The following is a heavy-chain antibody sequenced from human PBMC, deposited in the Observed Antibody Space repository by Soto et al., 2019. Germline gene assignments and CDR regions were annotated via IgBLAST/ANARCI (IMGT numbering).Heavy chain of an antibody. J-gene: IGHJ4*02. Sequence: QVQLVQSGAEVKKPGASVKVSCKASGYTFTSCGISWVRQAPGHGLEWMGWINPYNGNTKYAQKLQGRVTMTTDTSTSTAYMELRSLRSDDTAVYYCARDAAVGLFDYWGQGTLVTVSS. D-gene: IGHD1-26*01. V-gene: IGHV1-18*01. CDR1: GYTFTSCG. CDR3: ARDAAVGLFDY. CDR2: INPYNGNT.